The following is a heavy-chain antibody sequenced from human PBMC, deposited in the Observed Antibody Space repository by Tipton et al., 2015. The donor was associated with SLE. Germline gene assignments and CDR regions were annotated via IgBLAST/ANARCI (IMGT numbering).Heavy chain of an antibody. CDR1: GYTFTGYY. Sequence: QLVQSGAEVKKPGASVKVSCKASGYTFTGYYMHWVRQAPGQGLEWMGWINPNSGGTNYAQKFQGRVTMTRDTSISTDYMELSRLRSDDTAVYYGAREGGNVVVNGYDHWGQGCPVTAAS. CDR3: AREGGNVVVNGYDH. J-gene: IGHJ4*01. V-gene: IGHV1-2*02. CDR2: INPNSGGT. D-gene: IGHD2-2*01.